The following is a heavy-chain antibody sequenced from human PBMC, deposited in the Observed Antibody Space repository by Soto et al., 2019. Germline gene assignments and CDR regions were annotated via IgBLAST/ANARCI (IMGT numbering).Heavy chain of an antibody. D-gene: IGHD6-13*01. Sequence: QVQLQQWGAGLLKPSETLSLTCAVYGGSFSGYYWSWLRQPPGMGLEWIGEINQSGSTNYNPSLTSRVTISVDTSTDQFSLKLSSVTAAGTAVYFCARGLIAAAGIGNRRPRTYYFDYWGQGTLVTVSS. J-gene: IGHJ4*02. CDR3: ARGLIAAAGIGNRRPRTYYFDY. CDR2: INQSGST. V-gene: IGHV4-34*01. CDR1: GGSFSGYY.